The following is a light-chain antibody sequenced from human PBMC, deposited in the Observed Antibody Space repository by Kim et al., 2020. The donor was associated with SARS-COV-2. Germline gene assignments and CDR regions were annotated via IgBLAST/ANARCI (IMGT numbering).Light chain of an antibody. CDR2: GAS. J-gene: IGKJ2*01. Sequence: EIVLTQCPGTLSLSPGESATLSCRASQSVSSNYLAWYQQKLGQAPRLLIYGASSRATGIPDRFSGSGSGTDFTLTISRLEPEDFAVYYCQQYVNSPYTFGQGTKLEIK. V-gene: IGKV3-20*01. CDR3: QQYVNSPYT. CDR1: QSVSSNY.